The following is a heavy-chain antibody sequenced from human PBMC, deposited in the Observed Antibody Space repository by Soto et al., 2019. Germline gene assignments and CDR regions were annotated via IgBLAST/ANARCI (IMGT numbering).Heavy chain of an antibody. CDR2: FSWDGSST. D-gene: IGHD3-16*01. CDR1: GFTFGDYS. Sequence: QLVESGGVVVQPGGSLRLSCAASGFTFGDYSMHWVRQAPGKGLEWVSLFSWDGSSTYYGDSVKGRFTISRDNSKNSLYLQMNSLRPEDTAVYYCAKAVGGYYYGMDVWGQGTTVTVSS. CDR3: AKAVGGYYYGMDV. V-gene: IGHV3-43*01. J-gene: IGHJ6*02.